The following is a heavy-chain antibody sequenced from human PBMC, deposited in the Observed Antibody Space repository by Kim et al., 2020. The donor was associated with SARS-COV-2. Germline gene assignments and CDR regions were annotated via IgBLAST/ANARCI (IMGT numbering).Heavy chain of an antibody. CDR1: GFTFGKYG. V-gene: IGHV3-33*03. Sequence: GGSLRLSCVASGFTFGKYGMHWVRQAPGKGLEWVALIWDDGSNAYYADSVKGRFTISRDNSKNTVYLQMNSLGAGDTAVYYCTTGGLRPVYDVWDNSLDYWGQGTLVTVSS. CDR2: IWDDGSNA. J-gene: IGHJ4*02. D-gene: IGHD3-3*01. CDR3: TTGGLRPVYDVWDNSLDY.